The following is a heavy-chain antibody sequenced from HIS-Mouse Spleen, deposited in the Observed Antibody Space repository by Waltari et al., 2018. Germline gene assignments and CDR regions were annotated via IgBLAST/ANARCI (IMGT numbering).Heavy chain of an antibody. D-gene: IGHD3-3*01. J-gene: IGHJ4*02. V-gene: IGHV4-39*01. CDR3: ASVRITIFGVVIIFDY. Sequence: NPSLKSRVTISVDTSKNQFSLKLSSVTAADTAVYYCASVRITIFGVVIIFDYWGQGTLVTVSS.